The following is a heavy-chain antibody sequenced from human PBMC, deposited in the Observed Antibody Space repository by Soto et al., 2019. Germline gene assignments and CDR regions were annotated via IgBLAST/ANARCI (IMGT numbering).Heavy chain of an antibody. Sequence: EVQLVESGGGLVQPGGSLRLSCAASGFTFSSYEMNWVRQAPGKGLEWVSYISSSGSTIYYADSVKGRFTISRDNAKNSLYLQMNSLRAEDTAVYYCARGTERFLEWLVFDYWGQGTLVTVSS. V-gene: IGHV3-48*03. D-gene: IGHD3-3*01. CDR1: GFTFSSYE. CDR3: ARGTERFLEWLVFDY. CDR2: ISSSGSTI. J-gene: IGHJ4*02.